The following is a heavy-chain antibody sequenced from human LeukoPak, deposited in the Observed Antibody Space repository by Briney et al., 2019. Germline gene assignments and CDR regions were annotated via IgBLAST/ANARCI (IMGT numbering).Heavy chain of an antibody. D-gene: IGHD6-25*01. CDR3: ARVGSGSPSDYYYYMDV. Sequence: TSETLSLTCTVSGGSISSGSYYWSWIRQPPGKGLEWIGEINHSGSTNYNPSLKSRVTISVDTSKNQFSLKLSSVTAADTAVYYCARVGSGSPSDYYYYMDVWGKGTTVTVSS. CDR1: GGSISSGSYY. CDR2: INHSGST. V-gene: IGHV4-39*07. J-gene: IGHJ6*03.